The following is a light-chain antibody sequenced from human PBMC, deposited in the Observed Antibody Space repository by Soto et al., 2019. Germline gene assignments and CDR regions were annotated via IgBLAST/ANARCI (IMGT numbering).Light chain of an antibody. V-gene: IGKV4-1*01. CDR1: QSVFSSSKNKNS. CDR3: QHYYTTPPT. CDR2: WAS. Sequence: DIVMTQSPDSLAVSLGERATINCKSSQSVFSSSKNKNSLGWYQQKPGQPPKLLIYWASTRESGVPDRFSGSGSGSDFTLTISSLQAEDVAVYYCQHYYTTPPTFGHGTKVEIK. J-gene: IGKJ1*01.